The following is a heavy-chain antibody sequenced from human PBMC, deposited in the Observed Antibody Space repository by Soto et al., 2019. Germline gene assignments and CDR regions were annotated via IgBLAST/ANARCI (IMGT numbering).Heavy chain of an antibody. V-gene: IGHV4-59*01. CDR2: IYYSGGS. CDR3: ARGHSRNYRGLAYSDY. D-gene: IGHD1-7*01. J-gene: IGHJ4*02. CDR1: GGSIITYY. Sequence: SETLSLRGTVAGGSIITYYGRWIRQPPGKGLEWIGYIYYSGGSNYKPALKSRVTISVDTSKKQFCMKLSSVTAADTAVYYCARGHSRNYRGLAYSDYWGQGTLVTVSA.